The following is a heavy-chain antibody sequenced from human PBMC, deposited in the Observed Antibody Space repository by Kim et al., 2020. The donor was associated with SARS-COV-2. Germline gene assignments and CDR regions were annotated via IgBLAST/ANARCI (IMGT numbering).Heavy chain of an antibody. J-gene: IGHJ4*02. V-gene: IGHV1-69*01. D-gene: IGHD4-4*01. Sequence: QKFQGRVTITADESTSTAYMELSSLRSEDTAVYYCTKGDDYSNKLETGDYWGQGTLVTVSS. CDR3: TKGDDYSNKLETGDY.